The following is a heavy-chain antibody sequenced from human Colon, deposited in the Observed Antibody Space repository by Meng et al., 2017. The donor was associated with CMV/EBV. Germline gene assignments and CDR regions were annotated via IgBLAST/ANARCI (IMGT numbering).Heavy chain of an antibody. D-gene: IGHD3-3*01. V-gene: IGHV3-30*04. Sequence: SCKTSGYTFSSYKIIWVRQAPGKGLEWVAVISHDGKNRYYADSVKGRFTISRDNSNNTVSLQVNDLKAEVTAVYYCSRKSTVFGVAGEEAFDVWGQGTVVTVSS. J-gene: IGHJ3*01. CDR3: SRKSTVFGVAGEEAFDV. CDR1: GYTFSSYK. CDR2: ISHDGKNR.